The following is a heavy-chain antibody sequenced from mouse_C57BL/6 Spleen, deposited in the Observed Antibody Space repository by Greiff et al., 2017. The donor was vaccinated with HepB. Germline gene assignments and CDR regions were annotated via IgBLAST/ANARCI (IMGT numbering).Heavy chain of an antibody. Sequence: VKLQQSGAELVRPGTSVKMSCKASGYTFTNYWIGWAKQRPGHGLEWIGDIYPGGGYTNYNEKFKGKATLTADKSSSTAYMQFSSLTSEDSAIYYCARSGRYYAMDYWGQGTSVTVSS. J-gene: IGHJ4*01. CDR1: GYTFTNYW. D-gene: IGHD3-1*01. CDR3: ARSGRYYAMDY. V-gene: IGHV1-63*01. CDR2: IYPGGGYT.